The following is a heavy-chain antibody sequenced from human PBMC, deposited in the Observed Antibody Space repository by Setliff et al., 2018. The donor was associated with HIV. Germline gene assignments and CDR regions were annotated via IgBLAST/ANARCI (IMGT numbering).Heavy chain of an antibody. V-gene: IGHV4-59*01. CDR3: ARDTYYHDSSGYQRAFDI. Sequence: KPSETLSLTCTVSGGSISSYYWSWIRQPPGKGLEWIGYIYYSGSTNYNPSLKSRVTISVDTSKNHFSLKLGSVTAADTAVYYCARDTYYHDSSGYQRAFDIWGQGTMVTVSS. J-gene: IGHJ3*02. CDR2: IYYSGST. D-gene: IGHD3-22*01. CDR1: GGSISSYY.